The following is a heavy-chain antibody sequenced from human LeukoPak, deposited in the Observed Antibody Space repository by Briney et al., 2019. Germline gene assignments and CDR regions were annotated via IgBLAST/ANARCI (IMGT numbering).Heavy chain of an antibody. CDR2: ILYDGSHE. CDR1: GFTFSTYS. J-gene: IGHJ4*02. D-gene: IGHD4-23*01. Sequence: GRSLRLSCAASGFTFSTYSMHWVRQAPGKGLEWVANILYDGSHEFYADSVKGRFTISRDNSKNTLYLQINSLRTEDTAVYFCAKEGRWLDSWGQGNLVTVSS. V-gene: IGHV3-30*04. CDR3: AKEGRWLDS.